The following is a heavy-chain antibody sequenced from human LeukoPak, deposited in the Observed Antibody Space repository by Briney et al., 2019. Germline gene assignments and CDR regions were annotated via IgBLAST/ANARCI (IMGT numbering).Heavy chain of an antibody. J-gene: IGHJ4*02. CDR2: IYSGGNT. Sequence: GGSLRLSCAASGFSVSNTYMSWVRQAPGKGLEWVSIIYSGGNTYYADSVKGRFTISRDNSKNTLYLQMDRLRPEDTAVYYCARGTVTAPDYWGQGTLVTVSS. CDR1: GFSVSNTY. CDR3: ARGTVTAPDY. V-gene: IGHV3-53*01. D-gene: IGHD2-21*02.